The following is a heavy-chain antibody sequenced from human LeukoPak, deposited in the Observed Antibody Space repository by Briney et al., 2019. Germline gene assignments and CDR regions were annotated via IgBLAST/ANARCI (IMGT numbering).Heavy chain of an antibody. CDR3: VSDAFDI. Sequence: GGSLRLSCAASGFTFSSYAMHWVRQAPGKGLEWVAVISYDGSNEYYADSVKGRFIISRDNSKNTLYLQMSSLKPEDTAMYSCVSDAFDIWGQGTMVTVSS. J-gene: IGHJ3*02. CDR1: GFTFSSYA. V-gene: IGHV3-30*14. CDR2: ISYDGSNE.